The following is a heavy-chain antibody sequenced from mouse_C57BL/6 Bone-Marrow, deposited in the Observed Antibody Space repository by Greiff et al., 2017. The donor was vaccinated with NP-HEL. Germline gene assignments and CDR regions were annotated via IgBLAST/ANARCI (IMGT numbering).Heavy chain of an antibody. CDR3: TTAYYSNLRGDY. D-gene: IGHD2-5*01. CDR2: IDPENGDT. V-gene: IGHV14-4*01. J-gene: IGHJ2*01. Sequence: VQLKESGAELVRPGASVKLSCTASGFNIKDDYMHWVKQRPEQGLEWIGWIDPENGDTEYASKFQGKATITADTSSNTAYLQLSSLTSEDTAVYYCTTAYYSNLRGDYWGQGTTLTVSS. CDR1: GFNIKDDY.